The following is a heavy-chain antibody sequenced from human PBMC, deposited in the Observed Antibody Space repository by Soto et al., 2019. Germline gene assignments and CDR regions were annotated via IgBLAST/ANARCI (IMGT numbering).Heavy chain of an antibody. CDR3: ARDGYYYDSSGYYRALDY. V-gene: IGHV4-59*01. D-gene: IGHD3-22*01. CDR1: GGSISSYY. J-gene: IGHJ4*02. Sequence: SETLSLTCTVSGGSISSYYWSWIRQPPGKGLEWIGYIYYSGSTNYNPSLKSRVTISVDTSKNQFSLKLSSVTAADTAVYYCARDGYYYDSSGYYRALDYWGQGTLVTVYS. CDR2: IYYSGST.